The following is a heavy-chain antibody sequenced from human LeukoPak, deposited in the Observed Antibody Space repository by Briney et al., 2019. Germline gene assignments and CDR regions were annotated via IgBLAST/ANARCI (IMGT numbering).Heavy chain of an antibody. CDR1: GFTFDDYA. D-gene: IGHD4-17*01. CDR3: AKDLLYGDYGDY. V-gene: IGHV3-23*01. CDR2: ISGSGNNT. Sequence: PGGSLRLSCAASGFTFDDYAMHWVRQAPGKGLEWVSGISGSGNNTYYADSVKGRFTISRDSSKNTLFLQMNSLRAEDTAVYYCAKDLLYGDYGDYWGQGTLVTVSS. J-gene: IGHJ4*02.